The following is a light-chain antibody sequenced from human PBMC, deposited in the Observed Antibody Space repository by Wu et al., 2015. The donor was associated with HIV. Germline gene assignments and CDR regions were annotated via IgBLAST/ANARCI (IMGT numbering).Light chain of an antibody. V-gene: IGKV1-9*01. Sequence: DYQLTQSPSFLSASVGDRVTVTCRASHDISNFLAWYQQKPGKAPKLLIYAASTLQTGVPSRFSGSGSGTEFTLTISSLLPEDFATYYCQRLNAFPLTFGPGTKVDIK. J-gene: IGKJ3*01. CDR1: HDISNF. CDR2: AAS. CDR3: QRLNAFPLT.